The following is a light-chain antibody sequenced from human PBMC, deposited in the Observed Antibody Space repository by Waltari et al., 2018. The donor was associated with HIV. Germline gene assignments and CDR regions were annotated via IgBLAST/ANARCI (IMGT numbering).Light chain of an antibody. V-gene: IGLV3-1*01. Sequence: SYELTQPPSVSVSPGQTASIPCSGNKLGDKYSCWYQQKPGQSPVVVMHQDNKRPSGIPERFSGSKSGNIATLTISGTQAIDEAEYYCQAWDSSTVVFGGGTKLTVL. J-gene: IGLJ2*01. CDR2: QDN. CDR3: QAWDSSTVV. CDR1: KLGDKY.